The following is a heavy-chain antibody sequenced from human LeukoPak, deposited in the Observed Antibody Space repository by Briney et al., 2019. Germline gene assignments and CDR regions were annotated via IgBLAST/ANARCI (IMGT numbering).Heavy chain of an antibody. Sequence: GGSLRLSCAASGFTFSSYAMSWVRQAPGKGLEWVSAISGSGGSTYYADSVKGRFTISRDNSKNTLYLQMNSLRAEDTAVYYCAKDSSGAAAGYYYYYYGMDVWGQGTTVTVSS. V-gene: IGHV3-23*01. CDR3: AKDSSGAAAGYYYYYYGMDV. CDR1: GFTFSSYA. CDR2: ISGSGGST. D-gene: IGHD6-13*01. J-gene: IGHJ6*02.